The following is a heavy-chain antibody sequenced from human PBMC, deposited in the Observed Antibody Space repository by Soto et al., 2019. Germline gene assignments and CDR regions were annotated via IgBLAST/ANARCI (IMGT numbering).Heavy chain of an antibody. CDR2: IYYTGST. CDR1: GGSISSYF. V-gene: IGHV4-59*01. D-gene: IGHD2-8*01. J-gene: IGHJ2*01. Sequence: PSETLSLTCTVSGGSISSYFLSWIRQPPGKGLEWIGYIYYTGSTNYNPSLKSRVTISVDTSKNQFSLQLSSVTAADTAVYYCANINWYFDLWGRGTLVTVS. CDR3: ANINWYFDL.